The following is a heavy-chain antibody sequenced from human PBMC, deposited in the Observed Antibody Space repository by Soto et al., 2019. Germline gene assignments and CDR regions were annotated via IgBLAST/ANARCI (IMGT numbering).Heavy chain of an antibody. J-gene: IGHJ6*03. CDR1: GYTFTSYG. V-gene: IGHV1-18*01. CDR2: ISAYNGNT. CDR3: ARTIQHPNYYYYMDV. Sequence: ASVTVSCQAAGYTFTSYGISLVRQAPGQGLEWMGWISAYNGNTNYAQKPQGRVTMTTDTSTSTAYMELRSLRSDDTAVYYCARTIQHPNYYYYMDVWGKGTTVTVSS. D-gene: IGHD5-18*01.